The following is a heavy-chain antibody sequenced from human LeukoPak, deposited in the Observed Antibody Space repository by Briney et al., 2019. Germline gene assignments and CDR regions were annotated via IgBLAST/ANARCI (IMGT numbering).Heavy chain of an antibody. D-gene: IGHD1-1*01. CDR3: ARDRLLEDRDYSYYYYMDV. CDR1: GFTFSTYT. J-gene: IGHJ6*03. V-gene: IGHV3-21*01. Sequence: GGSLRLSCAAPGFTFSTYTINWVREAPGKRLEWGSSISSSSSYIYYADSVKGRFTISRDNAKNSLYLQMNSLRAEDTAVYHCARDRLLEDRDYSYYYYMDVWGKGTTVTVSS. CDR2: ISSSSSYI.